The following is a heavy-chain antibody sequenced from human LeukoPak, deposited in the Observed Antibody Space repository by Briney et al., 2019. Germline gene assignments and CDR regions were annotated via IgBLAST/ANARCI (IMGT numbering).Heavy chain of an antibody. CDR1: GFTFSSYE. D-gene: IGHD2-21*02. Sequence: GGSLRLSCAASGFTFSSYEMNWVRQAPEKGLEWVSYISSSGSTIYYADSVKGRFTISRDNAKNSLYLQMNSLRAEDTAVYYCAREQTPRLYCGGDCYSIDYWGQGTLVTVSS. J-gene: IGHJ4*02. V-gene: IGHV3-48*03. CDR2: ISSSGSTI. CDR3: AREQTPRLYCGGDCYSIDY.